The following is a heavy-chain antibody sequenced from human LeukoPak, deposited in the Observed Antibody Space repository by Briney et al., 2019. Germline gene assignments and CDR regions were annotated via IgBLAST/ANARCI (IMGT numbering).Heavy chain of an antibody. V-gene: IGHV3-23*01. J-gene: IGHJ5*02. CDR3: AKLAPPELRDCWFDP. Sequence: GGSLRLSCAASGFTFSSYAMSWVRQAPGKGLEWVSAISFSKSTTYYEDSVRGRFTISRDNSKGTLYLQMNSLRAEDTAIYYCAKLAPPELRDCWFDPWGQGTLVTVSS. D-gene: IGHD3-10*01. CDR1: GFTFSSYA. CDR2: ISFSKSTT.